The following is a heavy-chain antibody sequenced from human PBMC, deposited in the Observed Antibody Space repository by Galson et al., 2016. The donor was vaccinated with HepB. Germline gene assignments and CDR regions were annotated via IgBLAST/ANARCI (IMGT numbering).Heavy chain of an antibody. D-gene: IGHD2/OR15-2a*01. J-gene: IGHJ4*02. CDR1: GFTFSYFG. CDR3: AREDEYRTTQFDY. CDR2: IRYDGGDT. Sequence: SLRLSCAASGFTFSYFGMRWVRQAPGEGLDWVAFIRYDGGDTYYAHSVKGRVTIARDNSKNTPDLQMNSLRADDTAVYYCAREDEYRTTQFDYWGQGTLVTVSS. V-gene: IGHV3-30*02.